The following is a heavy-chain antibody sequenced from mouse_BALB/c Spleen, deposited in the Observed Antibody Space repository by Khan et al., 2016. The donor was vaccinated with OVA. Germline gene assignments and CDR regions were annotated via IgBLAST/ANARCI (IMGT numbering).Heavy chain of an antibody. D-gene: IGHD2-10*01. V-gene: IGHV9-3-1*01. CDR1: GYSFTNYG. J-gene: IGHJ4*01. CDR2: INTYTGEP. Sequence: QIQLVQSGPELKKPGETVKISCEASGYSFTNYGINWVKQSPGKALKWMGWINTYTGEPTYADDFKGRFAFSLETSANTAYLQINILKNEDTATYFCTRPPYFSYTLDYWGQGTSVTVSS. CDR3: TRPPYFSYTLDY.